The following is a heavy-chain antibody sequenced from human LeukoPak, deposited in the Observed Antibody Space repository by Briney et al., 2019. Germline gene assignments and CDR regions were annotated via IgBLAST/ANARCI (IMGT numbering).Heavy chain of an antibody. Sequence: PGGSLRLSCAASGFTFSSYAMSWVRQAPGKGPEWVSAISGSGGSTYYADSVKGRFTISRDNSKNTLYLQMNSLRAEDTAVYYCAKDLNYYDSSGSDFSFDYWGQGTLVTVSS. V-gene: IGHV3-23*01. D-gene: IGHD3-22*01. CDR2: ISGSGGST. J-gene: IGHJ4*02. CDR1: GFTFSSYA. CDR3: AKDLNYYDSSGSDFSFDY.